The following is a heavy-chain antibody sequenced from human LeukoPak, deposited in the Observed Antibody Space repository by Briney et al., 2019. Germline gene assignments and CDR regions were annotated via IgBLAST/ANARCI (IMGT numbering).Heavy chain of an antibody. CDR2: LYAGGST. Sequence: GGSLRLSCTASGLTMSGIHMNWVRQAPGKGLDWVSGLYAGGSTYYAGSVTGRFTISRDDSKNTLYLQMTGLRVDDTAIYYCVRGNGNVGGRLDPWGQGAWVIVSS. CDR1: GLTMSGIH. CDR3: VRGNGNVGGRLDP. D-gene: IGHD1-1*01. V-gene: IGHV3-66*01. J-gene: IGHJ5*02.